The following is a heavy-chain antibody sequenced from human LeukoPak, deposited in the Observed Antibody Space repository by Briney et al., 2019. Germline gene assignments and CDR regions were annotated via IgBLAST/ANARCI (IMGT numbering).Heavy chain of an antibody. J-gene: IGHJ4*02. CDR3: ARHGEPMFDY. Sequence: SETLSLTCTVYGGSFSGYYWSWIRQPPGKGLEWIGEINPSGNTNYNPSLKSRVTISVDTPKNQFSLKLSSVIAADTAVYYCARHGEPMFDYWGQGTLVTVSS. D-gene: IGHD1-14*01. CDR1: GGSFSGYY. CDR2: INPSGNT. V-gene: IGHV4-34*01.